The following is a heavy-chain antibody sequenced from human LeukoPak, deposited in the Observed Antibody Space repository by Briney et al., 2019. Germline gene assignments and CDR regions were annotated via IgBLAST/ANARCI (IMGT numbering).Heavy chain of an antibody. D-gene: IGHD2-21*01. J-gene: IGHJ4*02. CDR1: GFIFGDYY. CDR2: ISGSGGST. Sequence: GGSLRLSCAASGFIFGDYYMSWVRQAPGKGLEWVSAISGSGGSTYYADSVKGRFTFSRDNSKNTLYLQMNSLRAEDTAVYYCAKGHIGDYSRVFCDCWGQGTLVTVSS. CDR3: AKGHIGDYSRVFCDC. V-gene: IGHV3-23*01.